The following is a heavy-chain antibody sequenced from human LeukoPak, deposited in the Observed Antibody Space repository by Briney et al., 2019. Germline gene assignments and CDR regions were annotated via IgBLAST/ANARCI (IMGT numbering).Heavy chain of an antibody. D-gene: IGHD6-6*01. V-gene: IGHV3-7*03. J-gene: IGHJ6*02. CDR2: IKQDETEK. CDR3: VRVGIAARVSYGMDV. Sequence: PGESLRLSCTASGFTFSNFWMGWVRQAPGKGLEWVANIKQDETEKFYLGSVKGRFTISRDNAKNSLYLQMNSLRVEDTALYYCVRVGIAARVSYGMDVWGQGTTVTVSS. CDR1: GFTFSNFW.